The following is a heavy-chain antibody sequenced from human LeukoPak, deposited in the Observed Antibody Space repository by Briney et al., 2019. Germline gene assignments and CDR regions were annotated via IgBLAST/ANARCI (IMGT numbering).Heavy chain of an antibody. D-gene: IGHD2-15*01. Sequence: PSETLSLTCAVYGGSFSGYYWSWIRQPPGKGLDWIGEINHSGSTNYNPSLKSRVTISLNTSKNQFSLKLSSVTAADTAVYYCARVVLRDCPGDGCYSTGYFDYWGQGTLVTVSS. CDR1: GGSFSGYY. CDR3: ARVVLRDCPGDGCYSTGYFDY. V-gene: IGHV4-34*01. J-gene: IGHJ4*02. CDR2: INHSGST.